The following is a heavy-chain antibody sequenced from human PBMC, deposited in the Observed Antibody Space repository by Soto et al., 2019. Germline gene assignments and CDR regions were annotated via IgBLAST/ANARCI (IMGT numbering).Heavy chain of an antibody. J-gene: IGHJ5*01. CDR3: AKDTRYGDYVRWFDS. V-gene: IGHV3-23*01. D-gene: IGHD4-17*01. CDR1: GFTFSSYA. CDR2: ITASGGRT. Sequence: EVHLLESGGGLVQPGGSLRLSCTASGFTFSSYAMTWVRQAPGRGLEGVSGITASGGRTYYADSVKGRFTISRDNSKSPRYLQMNSLRAEDTAVYYCAKDTRYGDYVRWFDSWGQGTLVTVSS.